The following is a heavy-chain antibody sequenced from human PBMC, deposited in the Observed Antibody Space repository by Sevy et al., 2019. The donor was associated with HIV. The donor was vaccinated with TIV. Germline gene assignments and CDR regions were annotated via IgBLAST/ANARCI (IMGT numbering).Heavy chain of an antibody. V-gene: IGHV3-30*02. J-gene: IGHJ4*02. CDR1: GFTFSSYG. CDR3: AKEGSSSWFLGRFPQIHHYFDY. CDR2: IRYDGSNK. D-gene: IGHD6-13*01. Sequence: GGSLRLSCAASGFTFSSYGMHWVRQAPGNGLEWVAFIRYDGSNKYYADSVKGRFTISRDNSKNTLYLQMNSLRAEDTAVYYCAKEGSSSWFLGRFPQIHHYFDYWGQGTLVTVSS.